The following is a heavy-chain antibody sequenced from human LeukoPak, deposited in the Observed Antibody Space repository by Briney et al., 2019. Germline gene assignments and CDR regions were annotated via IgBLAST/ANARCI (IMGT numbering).Heavy chain of an antibody. CDR2: ISSSSSYI. D-gene: IGHD3-10*01. CDR3: AKNVGYGSGSYYNGDYFDY. J-gene: IGHJ4*02. V-gene: IGHV3-21*04. CDR1: GFTFSSCS. Sequence: GGSLRLSCAASGFTFSSCSMNWVRQAPGKGLEWVSSISSSSSYIYYADSVKGRFTISRDNAKNSLYLQMNSLRAEDTAVYYCAKNVGYGSGSYYNGDYFDYWGQGTLVTVSS.